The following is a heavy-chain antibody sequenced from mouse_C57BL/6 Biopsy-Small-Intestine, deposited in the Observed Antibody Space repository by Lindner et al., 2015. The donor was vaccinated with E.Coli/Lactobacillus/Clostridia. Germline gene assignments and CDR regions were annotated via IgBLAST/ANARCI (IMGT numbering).Heavy chain of an antibody. CDR3: ARAKGYYENMNY. J-gene: IGHJ4*01. V-gene: IGHV1-79*01. Sequence: SVKVSCKASGYTFTSDGINWLRQAPGQQPERIGWVSAYNGLTEYAQKFQGRVTLTTDTPTTTAYMELRSLRTDDTAVYFCARAKGYYENMNYWGQGTLVTVSS. CDR2: VSAYNGLT. D-gene: IGHD2-4*01. CDR1: GYTFTSDG.